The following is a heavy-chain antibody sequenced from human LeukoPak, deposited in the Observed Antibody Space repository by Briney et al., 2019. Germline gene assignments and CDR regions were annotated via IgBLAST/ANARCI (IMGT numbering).Heavy chain of an antibody. CDR1: GGSISSGRYY. J-gene: IGHJ3*02. D-gene: IGHD4-17*01. CDR3: ARDDYDLDAFDI. V-gene: IGHV4-61*02. Sequence: SQTLSLTCTVSGGSISSGRYYWSWIRQPAGKGLEWIVRIYTSGSTNYNPSLKSRVTISVDTSKNQFSLKLSSVTAADTAVYYCARDDYDLDAFDIWGQGTMVTVSS. CDR2: IYTSGST.